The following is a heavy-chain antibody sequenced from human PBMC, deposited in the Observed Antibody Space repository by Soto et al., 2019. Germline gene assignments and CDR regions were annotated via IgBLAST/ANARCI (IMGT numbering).Heavy chain of an antibody. D-gene: IGHD1-26*01. Sequence: ASVKVSCKASGYTFTGHYIHWVREAPEQGPEWMGEIGPESGATRYAQKFQGRVTMTRDTSITTVYMELKNLSPDDTAVYYCGRGRSGQIVVFYWGQGTPVTVSS. CDR1: GYTFTGHY. V-gene: IGHV1-2*02. CDR3: GRGRSGQIVVFY. CDR2: IGPESGAT. J-gene: IGHJ4*02.